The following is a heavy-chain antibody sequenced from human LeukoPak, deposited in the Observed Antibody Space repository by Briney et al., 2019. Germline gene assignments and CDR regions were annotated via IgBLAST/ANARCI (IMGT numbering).Heavy chain of an antibody. CDR3: VTGVRGVVDY. J-gene: IGHJ4*02. D-gene: IGHD3-10*01. Sequence: GGSLRLSCSASGFTFSSYDMHWVRQAPGKGLEYVSAISGDGINTHNADSVKGRFTISRDNSKNTMYLQMSSLRAEDTAVYYCVTGVRGVVDYWGQGTLVTVSS. CDR1: GFTFSSYD. V-gene: IGHV3-64D*06. CDR2: ISGDGINT.